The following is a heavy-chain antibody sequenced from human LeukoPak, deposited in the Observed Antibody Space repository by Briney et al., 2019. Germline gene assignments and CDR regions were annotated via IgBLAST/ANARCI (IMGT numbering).Heavy chain of an antibody. D-gene: IGHD3-16*01. CDR1: GYTFTSYG. CDR2: ISAYNGNT. Sequence: GASVKVSCKASGYTFTSYGISWVRQAPGQGLEWMGWISAYNGNTNYAQKLQGRVTMTTDTSTSTAYIELRSLRSGATAVYYCARALRGDQFDYWGQGPLVTVSS. J-gene: IGHJ4*02. CDR3: ARALRGDQFDY. V-gene: IGHV1-18*01.